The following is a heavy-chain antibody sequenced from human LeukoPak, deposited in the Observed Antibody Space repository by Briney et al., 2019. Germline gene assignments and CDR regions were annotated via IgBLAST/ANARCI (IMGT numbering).Heavy chain of an antibody. CDR3: AKDYCSSTSCRYYYYYYYMDV. CDR1: GFTFDDYA. CDR2: ISWDGGST. J-gene: IGHJ6*03. D-gene: IGHD2-2*01. Sequence: QAGGSLRLSCAASGFTFDDYAMHWVRQAPGKGLEWVSLISWDGGSTYYADSVKGRFTISKDNSKHSLYLQMNSLRAEDTALYYCAKDYCSSTSCRYYYYYYYMDVWGKGTTVTVSS. V-gene: IGHV3-43D*03.